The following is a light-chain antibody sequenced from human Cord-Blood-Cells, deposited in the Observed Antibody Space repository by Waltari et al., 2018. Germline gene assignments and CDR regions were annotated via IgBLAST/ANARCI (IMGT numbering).Light chain of an antibody. J-gene: IGKJ4*01. CDR2: WAS. Sequence: DIVMTQSPDSLAVSLGARATITCTSSQSVLSSSNNKNYLAWYQQKPGQPPKLLIYWASTRESGVPDRFSGSGSGTDFTLTISSLQAEDVAVYYCQQYYSTPLTFGGGTKVEIK. CDR1: QSVLSSSNNKNY. CDR3: QQYYSTPLT. V-gene: IGKV4-1*01.